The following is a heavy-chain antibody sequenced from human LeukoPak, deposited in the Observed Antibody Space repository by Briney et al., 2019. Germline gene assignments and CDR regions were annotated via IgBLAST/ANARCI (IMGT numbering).Heavy chain of an antibody. CDR1: GGSISSGGYY. J-gene: IGHJ4*02. D-gene: IGHD1-14*01. V-gene: IGHV4-31*03. CDR3: ATELRDRNFDY. CDR2: IYYSGST. Sequence: SETLSLTCTVSGGSISSGGYYWRWIRQHPGKGLEWIGYIYYSGSTYYNPSLNSRVAISVDTSENQFSLKLSSVTAADTAVYYCATELRDRNFDYGGQGTLVTVSS.